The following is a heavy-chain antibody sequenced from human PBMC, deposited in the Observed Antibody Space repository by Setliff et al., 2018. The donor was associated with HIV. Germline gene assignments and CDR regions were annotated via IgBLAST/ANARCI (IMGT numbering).Heavy chain of an antibody. D-gene: IGHD3-3*01. V-gene: IGHV5-51*01. CDR3: ARHFGISYRSPFDP. Sequence: PGESLKISCKSSGYVFTNYWIGWVRQMPGKGLEWMGIISPDDSDTRYSPSFQGQATISVDKSTSTAYLQWSSLKASDSAIYYCARHFGISYRSPFDPWGQGTLVTVSS. CDR1: GYVFTNYW. CDR2: ISPDDSDT. J-gene: IGHJ5*02.